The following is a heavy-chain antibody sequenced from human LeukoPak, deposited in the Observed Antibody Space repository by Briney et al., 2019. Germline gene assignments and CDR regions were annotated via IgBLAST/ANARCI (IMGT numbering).Heavy chain of an antibody. CDR2: VSSSGTP. CDR3: ARSSDYGDYEYFLH. V-gene: IGHV4-4*07. Sequence: SETLSLTCTVSGVPLSGYYYWTWIRQPAGKGREWIGRVSSSGTPEYNPSLKNRVAISVNPSESRFFLTVTSVTAADTAVYYCARSSDYGDYEYFLHWGQGTLVTVAS. J-gene: IGHJ1*01. D-gene: IGHD4-17*01. CDR1: GVPLSGYYY.